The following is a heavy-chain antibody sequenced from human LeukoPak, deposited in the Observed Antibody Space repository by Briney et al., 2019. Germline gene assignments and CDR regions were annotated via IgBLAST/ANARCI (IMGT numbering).Heavy chain of an antibody. CDR1: GFTFRSYA. CDR3: TTGLGNYYDY. V-gene: IGHV3-15*01. Sequence: GGSLRLSCAASGFTFRSYAMTWVRQAPGKGLEWVGRVKSKAVGGTVDYAAPVRGRFAISRDDSIDTVYLQMNSLKTEDTALYYCTTGLGNYYDYWGQGTLVTVSS. D-gene: IGHD3-10*01. CDR2: VKSKAVGGTV. J-gene: IGHJ4*02.